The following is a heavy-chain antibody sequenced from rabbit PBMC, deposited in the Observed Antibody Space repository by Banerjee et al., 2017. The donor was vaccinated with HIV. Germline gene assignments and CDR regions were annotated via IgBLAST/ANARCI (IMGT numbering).Heavy chain of an antibody. D-gene: IGHD1-1*01. Sequence: QEQLVESGGGLVTLGGSLKLSCKASGIDFSTYGITWVRQAPGKGLEWIAYIYPDYGTTDYATWAKGRFTISLDNAQNTVFLQMTSLTAADTATYFCARDAKRDGYYFNLWGPGTLVTVS. CDR2: IYPDYGTT. CDR1: GIDFSTYG. J-gene: IGHJ4*01. V-gene: IGHV1S47*01. CDR3: ARDAKRDGYYFNL.